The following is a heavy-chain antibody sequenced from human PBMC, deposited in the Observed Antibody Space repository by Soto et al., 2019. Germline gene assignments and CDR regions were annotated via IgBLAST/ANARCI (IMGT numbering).Heavy chain of an antibody. CDR3: ATDPFYCSRTSCDDY. CDR2: IYYSVTT. Sequence: QVRLRESGPGLVKSSETLSLTCTVSGATISSDYWSWIRQAPGKGLEWIGYIYYSVTTHYNPSLKSRVTISVDTSKNQFSLKLSAVTAADTAVYYCATDPFYCSRTSCDDYWGQGTLVTVSS. J-gene: IGHJ4*02. V-gene: IGHV4-59*01. D-gene: IGHD2-2*01. CDR1: GATISSDY.